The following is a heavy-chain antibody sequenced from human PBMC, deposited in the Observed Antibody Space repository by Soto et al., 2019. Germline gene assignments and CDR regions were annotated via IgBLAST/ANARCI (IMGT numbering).Heavy chain of an antibody. J-gene: IGHJ4*02. V-gene: IGHV1-8*01. CDR1: GYTFTSYD. CDR2: MNPNSGNT. D-gene: IGHD3-10*01. Sequence: QVQLVQSGAEVKKPGASVKVSCKASGYTFTSYDINWVRQANGQGLEWMGWMNPNSGNTGYAQKFHGRVTMPRNISVSTADMELSSLRSEDTAVYYCERGLLVRGGGDYWGQGTLVTVSS. CDR3: ERGLLVRGGGDY.